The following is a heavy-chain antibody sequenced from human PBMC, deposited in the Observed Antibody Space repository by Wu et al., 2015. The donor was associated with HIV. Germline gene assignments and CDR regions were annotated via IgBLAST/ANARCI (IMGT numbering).Heavy chain of an antibody. V-gene: IGHV1-69*05. J-gene: IGHJ6*02. D-gene: IGHD5-18*01. Sequence: QVQLVQSGAEVKKPGSSVKVSCKASGGTFSSYAISWVRQAPGQGLEWMGGIIPIFGTANYAQKFQGRVTITTDESTSTAYMELSSLRSEDTAVYYCAREGLGYSYVLGGMDVWGQGTTVTVSS. CDR3: AREGLGYSYVLGGMDV. CDR2: IIPIFGTA. CDR1: GGTFSSYA.